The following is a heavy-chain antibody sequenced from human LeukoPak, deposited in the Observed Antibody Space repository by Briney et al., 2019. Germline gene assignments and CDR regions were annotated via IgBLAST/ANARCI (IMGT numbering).Heavy chain of an antibody. CDR1: GFTFSSYE. CDR3: ARNSGSYDFDY. V-gene: IGHV3-48*03. Sequence: PGGSLRLSCAASGFTFSSYEMNWVRQAPGKGLEWVSYISSSGSTIYYADSVQGRFTISRDNAKNSLYLQMNSLRAEDTAVYYCARNSGSYDFDYWGQGTLVTVSS. J-gene: IGHJ4*02. D-gene: IGHD1-26*01. CDR2: ISSSGSTI.